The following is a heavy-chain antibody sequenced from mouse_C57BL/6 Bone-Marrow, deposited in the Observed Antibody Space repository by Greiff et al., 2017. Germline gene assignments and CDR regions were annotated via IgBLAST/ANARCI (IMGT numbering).Heavy chain of an antibody. V-gene: IGHV1-82*01. CDR3: ASRYSNYEEYAMDY. CDR1: GYAFSSSW. D-gene: IGHD2-5*01. J-gene: IGHJ4*01. Sequence: VKLVESGPELVKPGASVKISCKASGYAFSSSWMNWVKQRPGKGLEWIGRIYPGDGDTNYNGKFKGKATLTADKSSSTAYMQLSSLTSEDSAVYFCASRYSNYEEYAMDYWGQGTSVTVSS. CDR2: IYPGDGDT.